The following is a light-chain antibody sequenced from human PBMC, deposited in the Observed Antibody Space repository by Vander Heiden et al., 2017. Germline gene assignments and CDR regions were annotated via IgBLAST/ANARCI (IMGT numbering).Light chain of an antibody. CDR3: QSADSSGTYSVV. V-gene: IGLV3-25*03. CDR2: SDT. J-gene: IGLJ2*01. CDR1: VLARQN. Sequence: SSDLTQPPSVSVSPGQPAKITSSGDVLARQNAYWYQQKPGQAPLLLIYSDTKRPSGIPERFSGSISGTIVTLTISDVQAEDEADYYCQSADSSGTYSVVFGGGTQLTVL.